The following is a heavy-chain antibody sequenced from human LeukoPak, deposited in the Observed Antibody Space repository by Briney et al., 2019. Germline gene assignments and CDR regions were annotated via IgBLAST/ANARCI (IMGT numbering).Heavy chain of an antibody. CDR1: GYTFTSYG. Sequence: GASVKVSCKASGYTFTSYGISWVRQAPGQGLEWMGWISGYNGKTNYAQKLQGRVTMTTETSTSTAYMEMRSLRSDDTAVYYCAREKTYYYDSSGYYGGAGFDYWGQGTLVTVSS. CDR2: ISGYNGKT. CDR3: AREKTYYYDSSGYYGGAGFDY. J-gene: IGHJ4*02. V-gene: IGHV1-18*01. D-gene: IGHD3-22*01.